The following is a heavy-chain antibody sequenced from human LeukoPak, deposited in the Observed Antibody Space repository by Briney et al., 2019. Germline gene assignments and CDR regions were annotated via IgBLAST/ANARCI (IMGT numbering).Heavy chain of an antibody. CDR3: ARVPGALYNTGWGYYYGMDV. CDR1: GYSFTSYW. CDR2: IYPGDSDT. J-gene: IGHJ6*02. V-gene: IGHV5-51*01. Sequence: GGSLKISCKGSGYSFTSYWIGWVRQMSGKGLEWMGIIYPGDSDTRYSPSFQGQVTISADKSISTAYLQWSSLKASDTAMYYCARVPGALYNTGWGYYYGMDVWGQGTTVTVSS. D-gene: IGHD6-19*01.